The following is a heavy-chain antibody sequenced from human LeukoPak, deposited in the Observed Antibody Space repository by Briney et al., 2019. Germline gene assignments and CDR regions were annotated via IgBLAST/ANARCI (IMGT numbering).Heavy chain of an antibody. Sequence: GGSLRLSCAASGFTFSSYAMSWVRQAPGKGLEWVSAISGSGCSTYYADSVKGRFTISRDNSKNTLYLQMTSLRAEDTAVYYCAKDYWDTAMVDDAFDIWGQGTMVTVSS. CDR2: ISGSGCST. J-gene: IGHJ3*02. D-gene: IGHD5-18*01. CDR3: AKDYWDTAMVDDAFDI. CDR1: GFTFSSYA. V-gene: IGHV3-23*01.